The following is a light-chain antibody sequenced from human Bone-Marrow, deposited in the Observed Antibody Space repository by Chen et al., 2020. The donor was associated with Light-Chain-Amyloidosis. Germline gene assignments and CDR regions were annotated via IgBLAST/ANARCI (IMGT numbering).Light chain of an antibody. CDR3: QVWDRSSDRPV. CDR2: DDS. Sequence: SYVLTQPSSVSVAPGQTATIACGGNNIGSTSVHWYQQTPGQAPLLVVDDDSERPSGIPERLSGSNSGNTATLTISRGEAGDEADDYCQVWDRSSDRPVFGGGTKLTVL. J-gene: IGLJ3*02. V-gene: IGLV3-21*02. CDR1: NIGSTS.